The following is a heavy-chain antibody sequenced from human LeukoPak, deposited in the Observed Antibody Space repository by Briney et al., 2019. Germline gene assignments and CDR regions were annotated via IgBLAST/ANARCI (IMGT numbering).Heavy chain of an antibody. CDR3: ARPLRGFLSDSGAFDI. CDR2: ISSDGDA. CDR1: GFSFSSYA. Sequence: QSGGSLRLSCAASGFSFSSYAMHWVRQAPGKGLQFVSAISSDGDAYYANSVKGSFTISRDNSKSTVYLQMGSLRAEDMAVYYCARPLRGFLSDSGAFDIWGQGTMVTVSS. V-gene: IGHV3-64*01. J-gene: IGHJ3*02. D-gene: IGHD3-10*01.